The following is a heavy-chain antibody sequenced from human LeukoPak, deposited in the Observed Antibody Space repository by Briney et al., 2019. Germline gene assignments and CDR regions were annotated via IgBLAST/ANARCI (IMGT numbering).Heavy chain of an antibody. D-gene: IGHD6-13*01. Sequence: SQTLSLTCTVSGGSISSGSYYWSWIRQPPGKGLEWIGYIYYSGSTNYNPSLKSRVTISVDTSKNQFSLKLSSVTAADTAVYYCASSSWYSSSWSFDYWGQGTLVTVSS. V-gene: IGHV4-61*01. CDR3: ASSSWYSSSWSFDY. CDR2: IYYSGST. J-gene: IGHJ4*02. CDR1: GGSISSGSYY.